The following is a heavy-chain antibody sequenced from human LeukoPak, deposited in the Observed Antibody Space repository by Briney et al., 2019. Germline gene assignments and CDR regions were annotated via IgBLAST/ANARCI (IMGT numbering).Heavy chain of an antibody. CDR1: GFTFSNYG. J-gene: IGHJ6*02. Sequence: GGSLRLSCETSGFTFSNYGMSWVRQAPGKGLEWVSSISVSSGYIYYADSLKDRFTISRDNAENSLYLQMDSLRDEDTAVYYCARGRGYSSSSTDMDVWGRGTTVTVSS. D-gene: IGHD6-6*01. CDR2: ISVSSGYI. V-gene: IGHV3-21*01. CDR3: ARGRGYSSSSTDMDV.